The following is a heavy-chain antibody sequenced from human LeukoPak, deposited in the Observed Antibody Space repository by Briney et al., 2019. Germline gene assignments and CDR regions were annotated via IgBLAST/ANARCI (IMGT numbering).Heavy chain of an antibody. CDR1: GFTFSSYA. Sequence: GGSLRLSCAASGFTFSSYAMSWVRQAPGKGLEWVSAISGSGGSTYYADSVKGRFTISRDNSKNTLYLQMNSLRAEDTAVYYCARVGTYYDFWSGYRGAYYFDYWGQGTLVTVSS. D-gene: IGHD3-3*01. J-gene: IGHJ4*02. V-gene: IGHV3-23*01. CDR3: ARVGTYYDFWSGYRGAYYFDY. CDR2: ISGSGGST.